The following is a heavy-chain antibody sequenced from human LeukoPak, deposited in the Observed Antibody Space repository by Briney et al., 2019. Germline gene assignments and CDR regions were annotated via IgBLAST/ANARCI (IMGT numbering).Heavy chain of an antibody. Sequence: SETLSLTCTVSGGSISSSSYYWGWIRQPPGKGLEWIGSIYYSGSTYYNPSLKGRVTISVDTSKNHFSLKLSSVTAADTAVYYCARTRRSGYSSGWFRPLYYYFDYWGQGTLVTVSS. D-gene: IGHD6-19*01. CDR1: GGSISSSSYY. CDR2: IYYSGST. V-gene: IGHV4-39*02. CDR3: ARTRRSGYSSGWFRPLYYYFDY. J-gene: IGHJ4*02.